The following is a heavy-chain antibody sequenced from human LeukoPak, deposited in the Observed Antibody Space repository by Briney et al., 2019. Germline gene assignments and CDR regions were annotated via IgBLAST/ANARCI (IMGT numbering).Heavy chain of an antibody. J-gene: IGHJ6*02. CDR1: DYTFTSYG. V-gene: IGHV1-18*01. CDR3: ARDGRGGYDVPANHNYYYGMDV. D-gene: IGHD5-12*01. Sequence: ASVKVSCKASDYTFTSYGISWVRQAPGQGLEWMGWFCAYNGNTNYAQKLQGRVTMTTDTSTSTAYMELRSLRSDDTAVYYCARDGRGGYDVPANHNYYYGMDVWGQGTTVTVSS. CDR2: FCAYNGNT.